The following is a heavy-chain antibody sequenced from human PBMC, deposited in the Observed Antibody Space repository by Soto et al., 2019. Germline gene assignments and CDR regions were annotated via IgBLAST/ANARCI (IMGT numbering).Heavy chain of an antibody. D-gene: IGHD3-3*01. CDR2: IYYSGST. CDR1: GGSISSYY. Sequence: SETLSLTCTVSGGSISSYYWSWIRQPPGKGLEWIGYIYYSGSTNYNPSLKSRVTISVDTSKNQFSLKLSSVTAADTAVYYCARGPSGGFWSGYYTPRYYGMDVWGQGTTVTVSS. V-gene: IGHV4-59*01. J-gene: IGHJ6*02. CDR3: ARGPSGGFWSGYYTPRYYGMDV.